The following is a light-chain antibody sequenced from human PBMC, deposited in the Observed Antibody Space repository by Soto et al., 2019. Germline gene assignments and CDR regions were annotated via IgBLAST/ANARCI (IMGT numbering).Light chain of an antibody. V-gene: IGLV2-14*01. CDR1: SSDVGNGYDS. J-gene: IGLJ1*01. CDR2: EVT. CDR3: SSYTGSVAPYV. Sequence: QSALTQPAAVSGSPGQSITISCSGSSSDVGNGYDSVSWYQQHPGKAPKLIIYEVTNRPSGVSSRFSGPKSGNTASLTISGLQAEDEADYYCSSYTGSVAPYVFGTGTKVTVL.